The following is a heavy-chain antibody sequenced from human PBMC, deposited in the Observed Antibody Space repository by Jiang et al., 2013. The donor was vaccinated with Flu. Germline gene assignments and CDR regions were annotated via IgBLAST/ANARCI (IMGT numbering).Heavy chain of an antibody. D-gene: IGHD3-3*01. CDR3: ARDREVIIPYYYYYYGMDV. Sequence: VSCKASGYTFTSYAMNWVRQAPGQGLEWMGWINTNTGNPTYAQGFTGRFVFSLDTSVSTAYLQISSLKAEDTAVYYCARDREVIIPYYYYYYGMDVVGPKGPRSPSPQ. CDR2: INTNTGNP. J-gene: IGHJ6*01. V-gene: IGHV7-4-1*02. CDR1: GYTFTSYA.